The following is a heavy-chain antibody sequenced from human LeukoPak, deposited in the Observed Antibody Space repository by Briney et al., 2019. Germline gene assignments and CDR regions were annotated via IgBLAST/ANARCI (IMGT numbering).Heavy chain of an antibody. Sequence: SETLSLTCTVSGGSISSGDYYWSWIRQPPGKGLEWIGYIYYSGSTYYNPSLKSRVTISVDTSKHQFSLKLSSVTAADTAVYYCARGSRSDRSLDYCGQGTLVTVSS. CDR3: ARGSRSDRSLDY. J-gene: IGHJ4*02. V-gene: IGHV4-30-4*08. CDR2: IYYSGST. CDR1: GGSISSGDYY. D-gene: IGHD3-22*01.